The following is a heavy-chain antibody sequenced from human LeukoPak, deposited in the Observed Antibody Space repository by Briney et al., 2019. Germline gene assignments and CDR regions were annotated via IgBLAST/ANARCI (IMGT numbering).Heavy chain of an antibody. CDR2: INPNSGGT. CDR1: GYTFNRHT. CDR3: ARVRGWELRRAAFDI. Sequence: GASVKVSCKTSGYTFNRHTINWVRQAPGQGLEWMGWINPNSGGTNYAQKFQGRVTMTRDTSISTAYMELSRLRSDDTAVYYCARVRGWELRRAAFDIWGQGTMVTVSS. J-gene: IGHJ3*02. V-gene: IGHV1-2*02. D-gene: IGHD1-26*01.